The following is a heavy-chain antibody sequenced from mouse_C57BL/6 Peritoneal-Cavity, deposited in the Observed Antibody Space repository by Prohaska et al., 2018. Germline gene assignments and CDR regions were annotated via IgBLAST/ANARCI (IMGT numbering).Heavy chain of an antibody. J-gene: IGHJ2*01. CDR1: GYTFTSYT. Sequence: MSCKASGYTFTSYTMHWVKQRLGQGLEWIGYINPSSGYTKYNQKFKDKATLTADKSSSTAYMQLSSLTSEDSAVYYCARSDITTVVADYWGQGTTLTVSS. CDR3: ARSDITTVVADY. V-gene: IGHV1-4*01. D-gene: IGHD1-1*01. CDR2: INPSSGYT.